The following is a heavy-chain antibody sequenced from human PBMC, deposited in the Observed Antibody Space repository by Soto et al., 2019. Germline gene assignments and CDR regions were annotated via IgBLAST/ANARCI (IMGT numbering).Heavy chain of an antibody. V-gene: IGHV4-34*01. Sequence: QVQLQQWGAGLLKPSETLSLTCAVYGGSFSGYYWSWIRQPPGKGLEWIGEINHSGSTNYNTSLKSRVTISVDMSKNHFSLKLSSVTAADTAVYYCARGPPFDYWGQGTLVTVSS. CDR1: GGSFSGYY. CDR3: ARGPPFDY. J-gene: IGHJ4*02. CDR2: INHSGST.